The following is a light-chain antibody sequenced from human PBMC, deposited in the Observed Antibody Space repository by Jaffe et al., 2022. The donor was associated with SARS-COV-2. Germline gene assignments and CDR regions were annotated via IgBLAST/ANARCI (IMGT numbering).Light chain of an antibody. CDR1: QSVSSN. CDR3: QQHNNWPRT. J-gene: IGKJ1*01. Sequence: DIVMTQSPATLSVSPGERATLSCRASQSVSSNLAWYQQKPGQAPRLLIYGASTRATGIPARFSGSGSGTEFTLTISSLQSEDFAVYYCQQHNNWPRTFGQGTKVEI. V-gene: IGKV3-15*01. CDR2: GAS.